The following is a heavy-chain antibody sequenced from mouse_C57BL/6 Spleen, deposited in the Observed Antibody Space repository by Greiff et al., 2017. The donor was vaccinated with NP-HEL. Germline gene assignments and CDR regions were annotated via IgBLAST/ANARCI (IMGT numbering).Heavy chain of an antibody. CDR3: ARDDHWYFDV. CDR1: GYSITSGYY. Sequence: ESGPGLVKPSQSLSLTCSVTGYSITSGYYWNWIRQFPGNKLEWMGYISYDGSNNYNPSLKNRISITRDTSKNQFFLKLNSVTTEDTATYYCARDDHWYFDVWGTGTTVTVSS. CDR2: ISYDGSN. J-gene: IGHJ1*03. V-gene: IGHV3-6*01.